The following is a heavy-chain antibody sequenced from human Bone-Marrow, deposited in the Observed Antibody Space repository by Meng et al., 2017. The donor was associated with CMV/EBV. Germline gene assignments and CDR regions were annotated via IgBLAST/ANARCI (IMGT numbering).Heavy chain of an antibody. D-gene: IGHD1-7*01. J-gene: IGHJ4*02. V-gene: IGHV1-24*01. Sequence: ASVKVSCKVSGYTLTELSMHWVRQAPGKGLEWMGGFDPEDGETIYAQKFQGRVTMTEDTSTDTAYMELSSLRSEDTAVYYCATEIGYNWRYNWNYGFDYWGQGTLVTVSS. CDR3: ATEIGYNWRYNWNYGFDY. CDR1: GYTLTELS. CDR2: FDPEDGET.